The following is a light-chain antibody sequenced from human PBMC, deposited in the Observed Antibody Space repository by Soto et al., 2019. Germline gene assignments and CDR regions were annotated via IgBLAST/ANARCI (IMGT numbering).Light chain of an antibody. V-gene: IGKV3-20*01. J-gene: IGKJ5*01. Sequence: EIVLTQSPGTLSLSPGRRATLSCRASHSISSSYLAWYQQKPGQAPRLLIYGASNRATGIPDRFSGSGSGTDFTLTITRLEPEDSAVYFCQQYTGPPTTFGQGTRLEIK. CDR3: QQYTGPPTT. CDR2: GAS. CDR1: HSISSSY.